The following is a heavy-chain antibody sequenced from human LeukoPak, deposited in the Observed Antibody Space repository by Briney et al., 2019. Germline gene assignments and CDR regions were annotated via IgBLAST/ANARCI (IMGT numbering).Heavy chain of an antibody. J-gene: IGHJ4*02. CDR1: GFTFSSYS. CDR2: ISSTSSAI. D-gene: IGHD3-16*01. V-gene: IGHV3-48*04. CDR3: ARVIGSYGDSAY. Sequence: GGSLRLSCAASGFTFSSYSMNWVRQAPGKGLEWLSYISSTSSAIYYADSLKGRFTISRDNAKNSLYLQMDSLRAEDTAVYYCARVIGSYGDSAYWGQGTMVTVSS.